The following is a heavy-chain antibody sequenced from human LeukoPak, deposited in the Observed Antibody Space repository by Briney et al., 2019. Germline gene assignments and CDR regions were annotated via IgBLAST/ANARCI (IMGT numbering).Heavy chain of an antibody. Sequence: PSQTLSLTFTVSGGSISSGSYYWSWIRQPAGKGLEWIGRINTSGSTNYNPSLKSRVTISVDTSKNQFSLKLSSVTAADTAVYYCASILSYYFGLDVWGQGTTVTVSS. D-gene: IGHD2-8*02. J-gene: IGHJ6*02. CDR3: ASILSYYFGLDV. CDR1: GGSISSGSYY. CDR2: INTSGST. V-gene: IGHV4-61*02.